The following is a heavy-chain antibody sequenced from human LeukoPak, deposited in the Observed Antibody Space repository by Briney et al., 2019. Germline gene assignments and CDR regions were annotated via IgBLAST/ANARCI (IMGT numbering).Heavy chain of an antibody. J-gene: IGHJ4*02. CDR1: GGSISSGGYS. CDR3: PCLLSGSYFVY. D-gene: IGHD1-26*01. Sequence: SETLTLTCAVSGGSISSGGYSWSWIRQPPGKGLEWIGYIYHSGSTYYNPSLKSRVTISVDRSKNQFSLKLSSVTAADTAVYYCPCLLSGSYFVYWGQGTLVTVSS. V-gene: IGHV4-30-2*01. CDR2: IYHSGST.